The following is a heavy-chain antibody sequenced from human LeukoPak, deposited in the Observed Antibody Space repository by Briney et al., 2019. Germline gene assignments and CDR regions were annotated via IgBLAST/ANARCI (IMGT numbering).Heavy chain of an antibody. CDR3: AKGPGSYYYYMDV. CDR1: GFTFSSYS. D-gene: IGHD7-27*01. Sequence: GGSLRLACAASGFTFSSYSLNWVRQAPGKGLEWVSYISSSGGTIYYADSVKGRFTISRDNAKNSLFLQMNSLRAEDTAVYYCAKGPGSYYYYMDVWGKGTTVTVSS. V-gene: IGHV3-48*04. J-gene: IGHJ6*03. CDR2: ISSSGGTI.